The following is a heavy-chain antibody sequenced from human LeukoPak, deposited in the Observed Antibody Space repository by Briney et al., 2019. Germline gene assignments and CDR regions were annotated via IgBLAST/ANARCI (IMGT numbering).Heavy chain of an antibody. CDR3: ARRGCGYRYGRPCDF. D-gene: IGHD5-18*01. CDR2: INHSGDT. CDR1: GGSLSGYY. Sequence: SETLSLTCVVSGGSLSGYYWSWIRQPPGKGLEWIGEINHSGDTNYNPSLKSQVTILVDKTRNQFLLKSTYVTAEEQAVYLCARRGCGYRYGRPCDFWGLGTLVTVSS. V-gene: IGHV4-34*01. J-gene: IGHJ4*02.